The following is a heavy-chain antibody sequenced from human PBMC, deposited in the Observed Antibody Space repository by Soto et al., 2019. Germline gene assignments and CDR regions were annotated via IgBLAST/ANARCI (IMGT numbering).Heavy chain of an antibody. Sequence: PGGSLRLSCAASGFTFSSYGMHWVRQAPGKGLEWVAVISYDGSNKYYADSVKGRFTISRDNSKNTLYLQMNSLRAEDTAVYYCAKGYSSGWYTYFDYWGQGT. V-gene: IGHV3-30*18. D-gene: IGHD6-19*01. CDR3: AKGYSSGWYTYFDY. CDR2: ISYDGSNK. J-gene: IGHJ4*02. CDR1: GFTFSSYG.